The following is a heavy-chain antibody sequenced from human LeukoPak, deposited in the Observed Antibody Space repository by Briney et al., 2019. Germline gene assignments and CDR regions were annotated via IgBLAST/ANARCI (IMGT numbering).Heavy chain of an antibody. J-gene: IGHJ4*02. V-gene: IGHV1-58*02. Sequence: SVRVSCKESGFTFSNSAMQGVRQARGQRVEWVGGIIVGSSNTHYAHNFQERVTISTDMSTNTAYMELSSLRSEDTAVYYCAAELYSGSYGRCCSFAFWGQGTQVTVSS. CDR3: AAELYSGSYGRCCSFAF. D-gene: IGHD1-26*01. CDR1: GFTFSNSA. CDR2: IIVGSSNT.